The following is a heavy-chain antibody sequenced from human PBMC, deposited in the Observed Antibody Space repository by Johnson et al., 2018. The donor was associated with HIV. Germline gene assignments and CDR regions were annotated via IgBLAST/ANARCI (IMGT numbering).Heavy chain of an antibody. V-gene: IGHV3-66*01. CDR3: ARDGESQRLPLGDAFDV. CDR1: GFTVSSNY. J-gene: IGHJ3*01. CDR2: IYSGGST. D-gene: IGHD6-25*01. Sequence: VQLVESGGGLVQPGGSLRLSCAASGFTVSSNYMSWVRQAPGKGLEWVSVIYSGGSTYYADSVRGRFTISRDNSKNTLYLQMDNLRVEDTAIYYCARDGESQRLPLGDAFDVWGQGTLVTVSS.